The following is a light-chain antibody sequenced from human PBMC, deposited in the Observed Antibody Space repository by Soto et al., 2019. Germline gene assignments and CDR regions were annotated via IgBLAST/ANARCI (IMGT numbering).Light chain of an antibody. CDR2: EVS. V-gene: IGLV2-14*01. CDR1: SSDVGGYEY. CDR3: SSYTSSSTPYV. Sequence: QSALTQPASVSGSPGQSITISCTGTSSDVGGYEYVSWYQQHPGKAPKLMIYEVSNRPSGVADRFSGSKSGNTASLTISGLQAEDEADYYCSSYTSSSTPYVFGTGTTLTVL. J-gene: IGLJ1*01.